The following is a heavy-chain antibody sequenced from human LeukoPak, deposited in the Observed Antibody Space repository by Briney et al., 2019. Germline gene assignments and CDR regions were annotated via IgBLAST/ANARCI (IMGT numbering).Heavy chain of an antibody. V-gene: IGHV3-48*04. D-gene: IGHD1-26*01. CDR1: GFIFSSYS. CDR3: ARDRGGSYSAIDY. Sequence: GGSLRLSCAASGFIFSSYSMNWVRQAPGKGLECVSFISSSSSTIYYADSVKGRFTISRDNAKNSLYLQMNSLRAEDTAVYYCARDRGGSYSAIDYWGQGTLVTVSS. CDR2: ISSSSSTI. J-gene: IGHJ4*02.